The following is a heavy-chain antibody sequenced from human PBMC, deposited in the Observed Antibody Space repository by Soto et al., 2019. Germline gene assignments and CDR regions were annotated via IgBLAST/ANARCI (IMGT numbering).Heavy chain of an antibody. V-gene: IGHV1-18*01. CDR2: ISAYTGNT. CDR3: ARVVWFGELLPQGYGMDV. CDR1: GYTFTSYG. D-gene: IGHD3-10*01. Sequence: QVQLVQSGAEVKKPGASVKVSCKASGYTFTSYGISWVRQAPGQGLEWMGWISAYTGNTNYAQKLQGRVTMTTDTSTSTAYMELRSLRSVDTAVYYCARVVWFGELLPQGYGMDVWGQGTTVTVSS. J-gene: IGHJ6*02.